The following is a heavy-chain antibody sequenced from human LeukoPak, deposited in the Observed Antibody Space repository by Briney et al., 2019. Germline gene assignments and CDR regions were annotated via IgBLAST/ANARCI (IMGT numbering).Heavy chain of an antibody. D-gene: IGHD3-22*01. V-gene: IGHV1-69*13. CDR3: ARDITMIWPNAFDI. CDR2: IIPIFGTA. Sequence: PVKVSCKASGGTFSSYAISWVRQAPGQGLEWMGGIIPIFGTANYAQKFQGRVTITADESTSTAYMELSSLRSEDTAVYYCARDITMIWPNAFDIWGQGTMVTVSS. J-gene: IGHJ3*02. CDR1: GGTFSSYA.